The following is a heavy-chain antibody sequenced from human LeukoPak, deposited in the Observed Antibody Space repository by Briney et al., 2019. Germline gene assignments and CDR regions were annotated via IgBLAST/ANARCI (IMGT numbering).Heavy chain of an antibody. J-gene: IGHJ5*02. D-gene: IGHD6-13*01. CDR1: GFTFSTYG. V-gene: IGHV3-30*02. CDR3: ASRFIVRQQLAWFDP. CDR2: IRYDGSNK. Sequence: PGGSLRLSCAASGFTFSTYGMHWVRQAPGKGLEWLAFIRYDGSNKYYADSVKGRFTISKDNSKNTLYLQMNSLKPEDTAVYYCASRFIVRQQLAWFDPWGQGTLVTVSS.